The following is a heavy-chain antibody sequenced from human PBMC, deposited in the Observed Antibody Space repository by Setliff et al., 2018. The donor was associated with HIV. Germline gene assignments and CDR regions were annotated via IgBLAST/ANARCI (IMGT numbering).Heavy chain of an antibody. V-gene: IGHV3-30*03. CDR3: ASSGSGSYYNGLGY. Sequence: PGGSLRLSCAASGFTFSDYGMHWVRQAPGKGLEWVALISFHGRNKYYGDSVKGRFTISRDDSKSTLYLQMNSLRADDTAVYYCASSGSGSYYNGLGYWGQGTLVTVSS. D-gene: IGHD3-10*01. CDR1: GFTFSDYG. J-gene: IGHJ4*02. CDR2: ISFHGRNK.